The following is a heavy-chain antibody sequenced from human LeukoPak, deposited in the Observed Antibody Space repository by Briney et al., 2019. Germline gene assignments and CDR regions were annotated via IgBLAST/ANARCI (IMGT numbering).Heavy chain of an antibody. CDR1: GFTFSKYW. J-gene: IGHJ4*02. V-gene: IGHV3-74*01. CDR2: INTDGTVT. Sequence: GGSLRLSCAASGFTFSKYWMLWVRQAPGKGLESVSRINTDGTVTTYADSVKGRFTVSRDNADNTVFLQMNSVRDEDTAVYYCATKQWLAPPPDSWGQGTPVTVSS. D-gene: IGHD6-19*01. CDR3: ATKQWLAPPPDS.